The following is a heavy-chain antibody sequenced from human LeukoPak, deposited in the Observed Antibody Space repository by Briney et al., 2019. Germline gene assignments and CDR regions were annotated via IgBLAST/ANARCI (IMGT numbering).Heavy chain of an antibody. D-gene: IGHD4-4*01. Sequence: EASVKVSCKASGYSLSSNGIRWARPAPGQGLGWMGWISDYSGNTKYAQNFQDRVTLTTDRSTNTGYMELRSLRSDDTAVYYCAREGATDYYFDPWGQGTLVTVSS. J-gene: IGHJ4*02. V-gene: IGHV1-18*01. CDR1: GYSLSSNG. CDR3: AREGATDYYFDP. CDR2: ISDYSGNT.